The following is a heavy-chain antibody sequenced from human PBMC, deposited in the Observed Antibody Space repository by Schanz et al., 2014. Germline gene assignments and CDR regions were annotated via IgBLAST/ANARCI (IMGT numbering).Heavy chain of an antibody. CDR2: INSDGTKR. D-gene: IGHD1-26*01. CDR3: ARNRGSGGQNWYFDL. Sequence: VHLLESGGGLVPPGGSLRLSCAASGFTFSSYAMSWVRQAPGKGLEWVAFINSDGTKRFYADSVKSRFTISRDNSRNTLYLQLNSLRADDTAVYYCARNRGSGGQNWYFDLWGRGTLVTVSS. CDR1: GFTFSSYA. V-gene: IGHV3-33*08. J-gene: IGHJ2*01.